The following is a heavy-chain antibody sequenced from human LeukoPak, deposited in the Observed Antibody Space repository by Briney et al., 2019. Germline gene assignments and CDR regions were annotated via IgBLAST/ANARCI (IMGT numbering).Heavy chain of an antibody. V-gene: IGHV4-30-2*01. D-gene: IGHD1-1*01. J-gene: IGHJ6*03. CDR1: GGSISNGGYY. CDR2: MYQSGST. CDR3: ARTNEYYYYMDV. Sequence: SQTLSLTCSVSGGSISNGGYYWSWIRQPPGKGLEWIGYMYQSGSTYFNPSLKSRVTISGDRSKNQISLKLSSVTAADTAVYYCARTNEYYYYMDVWGKGTTVTVSS.